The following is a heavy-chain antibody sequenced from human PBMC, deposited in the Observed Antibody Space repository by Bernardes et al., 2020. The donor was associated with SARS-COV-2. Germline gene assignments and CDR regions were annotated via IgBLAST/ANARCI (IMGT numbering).Heavy chain of an antibody. CDR2: ITTNGSHI. Sequence: GGSLRLSCAASGFTFSSYSMNWVRQAPGKGLEWVSYITTNGSHIYYEDSVRGRFTISSDNAKNSVHLQMDSLTAEDTALYYCAKDLNWAFDSWGQGTLVTVSS. CDR3: AKDLNWAFDS. D-gene: IGHD3-16*01. CDR1: GFTFSSYS. V-gene: IGHV3-21*05. J-gene: IGHJ4*02.